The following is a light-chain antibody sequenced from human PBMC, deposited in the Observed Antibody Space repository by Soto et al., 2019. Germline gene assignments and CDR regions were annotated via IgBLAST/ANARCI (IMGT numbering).Light chain of an antibody. V-gene: IGKV3-20*01. CDR2: GAS. CDR3: QQYGSSPLS. Sequence: EIVLTQSPGTLSLSPGERATLSCRASQSVNSNYLAWYQQKPGQAPRLLIYGASSRATGIPDRFSGSGSGTDFTLTIRSLDLEEFAVYYCQQYGSSPLSFGPWANVDIK. CDR1: QSVNSNY. J-gene: IGKJ3*01.